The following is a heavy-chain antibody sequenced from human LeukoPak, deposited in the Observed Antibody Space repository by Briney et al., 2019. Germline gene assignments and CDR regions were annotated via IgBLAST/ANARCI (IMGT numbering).Heavy chain of an antibody. CDR1: GFTFSSHN. D-gene: IGHD4-11*01. V-gene: IGHV3-21*01. CDR3: ARDAGYSNYVDY. J-gene: IGHJ4*02. CDR2: ISSSSSYI. Sequence: PGGSLRLSCAASGFTFSSHNMNWVRQAPGKGLEWVSSISSSSSYIHYADSVKGRFTISRDNAKNSLYLQMNSLRAEDTAVYYCARDAGYSNYVDYWGQGTLVTVSS.